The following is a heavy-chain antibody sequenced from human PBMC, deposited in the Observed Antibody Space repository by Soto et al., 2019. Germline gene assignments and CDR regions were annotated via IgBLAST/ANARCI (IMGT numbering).Heavy chain of an antibody. Sequence: EVQLLESGGGLVQPGGSLRLSCAASGFTFSSYAMRWVRQAPVKGLEWVSAISGSGGSTYYADSVKGRFTISRDNAKNTLYLQMNSLRGDDTAVYYCARGGSGSYYDYWGQGTLVTVSS. J-gene: IGHJ4*02. CDR1: GFTFSSYA. D-gene: IGHD1-26*01. CDR3: ARGGSGSYYDY. CDR2: ISGSGGST. V-gene: IGHV3-23*01.